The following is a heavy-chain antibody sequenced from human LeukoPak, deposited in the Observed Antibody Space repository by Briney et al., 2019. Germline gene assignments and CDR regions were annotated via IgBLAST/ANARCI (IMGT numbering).Heavy chain of an antibody. CDR1: GFTFDDYA. Sequence: PGGSLRLSCAASGFTFDDYAMHWVRQAPGKGLEWVSLISWDGGSTYYADSVKGRFTISRDNAKNSLYLQMNSLRAEDTASYYCAKGGYDSSVFDYWGQGTLVTVSS. V-gene: IGHV3-43D*03. CDR3: AKGGYDSSVFDY. J-gene: IGHJ4*02. D-gene: IGHD3-22*01. CDR2: ISWDGGST.